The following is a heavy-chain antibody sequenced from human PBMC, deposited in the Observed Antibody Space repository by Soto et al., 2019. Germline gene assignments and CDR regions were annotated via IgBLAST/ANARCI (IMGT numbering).Heavy chain of an antibody. V-gene: IGHV3-30*18. CDR3: AKDITGTTNYFDY. CDR2: ISRDGGNR. D-gene: IGHD1-20*01. Sequence: QVLLVESGGGVVHPGRSLRLSCAASGFSFSDYNMHWVRQAPGKGLEWVAVISRDGGNRDYAESVKGRFTISRDNSKNTLYAQLNSLSAEDTAVYYCAKDITGTTNYFDYWGQGTLVTVSS. J-gene: IGHJ4*02. CDR1: GFSFSDYN.